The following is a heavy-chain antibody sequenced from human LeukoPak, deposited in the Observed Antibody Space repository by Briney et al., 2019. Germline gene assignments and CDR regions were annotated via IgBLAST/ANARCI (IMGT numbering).Heavy chain of an antibody. CDR3: ARIHTSSDYYYMDV. J-gene: IGHJ6*03. Sequence: PSETLSLTCAVYGGSFSGYYWSWIRQPPGKGLEWIGEINHSGSTNYNPSLKSRVTISVDTSKNQFSLKLSSVTAADTAVYYCARIHTSSDYYYMDVWGKGTTVTVSS. D-gene: IGHD3-16*01. CDR1: GGSFSGYY. V-gene: IGHV4-34*01. CDR2: INHSGST.